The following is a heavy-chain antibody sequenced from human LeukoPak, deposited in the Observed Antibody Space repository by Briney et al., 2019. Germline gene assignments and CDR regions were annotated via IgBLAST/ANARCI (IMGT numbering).Heavy chain of an antibody. D-gene: IGHD6-13*01. V-gene: IGHV1-69*05. CDR1: GGTFSSYA. J-gene: IGHJ4*02. Sequence: SVKVSCKASGGTFSSYAISWVRQAPGQGLEWMGGIIPIFGTANYAQKFQGRVTITTDKSTSTAYMELSSLRSEDTAVYYCARGGIAAVIAPAYWGQGTLVTVSS. CDR2: IIPIFGTA. CDR3: ARGGIAAVIAPAY.